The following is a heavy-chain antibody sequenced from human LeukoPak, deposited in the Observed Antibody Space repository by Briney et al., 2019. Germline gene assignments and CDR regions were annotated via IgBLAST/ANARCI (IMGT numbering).Heavy chain of an antibody. CDR3: ARAPRITIFGVVKNWFDP. CDR1: GFTFSSYS. CDR2: ISSSSSTI. D-gene: IGHD3-3*01. V-gene: IGHV3-48*01. J-gene: IGHJ5*02. Sequence: GGSLRLSCAASGFTFSSYSMNWVRQAPGKGLEWVSYISSSSSTIYYADSVKGRFTISRDNAKNSLYLQMNSLRAEDTAVYYCARAPRITIFGVVKNWFDPWGQGTLVTVSS.